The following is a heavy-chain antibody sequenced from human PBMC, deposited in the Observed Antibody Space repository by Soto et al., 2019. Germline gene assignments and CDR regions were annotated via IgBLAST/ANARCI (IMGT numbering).Heavy chain of an antibody. Sequence: SETLSLTCSVSGGSISPYYWSWIRQPPGKGLEWIGYIHYNGNTNYNPSLKSRVTMSVDTSKNQFSLKLNSVTAADTAVYYCARNVDTTRAYYFDYWGQGALVTVSS. V-gene: IGHV4-59*01. J-gene: IGHJ4*02. D-gene: IGHD5-18*01. CDR2: IHYNGNT. CDR3: ARNVDTTRAYYFDY. CDR1: GGSISPYY.